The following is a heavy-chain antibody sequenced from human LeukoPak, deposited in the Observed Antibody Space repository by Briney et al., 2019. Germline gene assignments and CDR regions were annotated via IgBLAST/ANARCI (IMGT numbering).Heavy chain of an antibody. D-gene: IGHD2-15*01. J-gene: IGHJ4*02. CDR1: GGSISSGGYY. Sequence: SQTLSLTCTVSGGSISSGGYYWSWIRQHPGKGLGWIGYIYYSGSTYYNPSLKSRVTISVDTSKNQFSLKLSSVTAADTAVYYCARVALGYCSGGSCYPGGFDYWGQGTLVTVSS. CDR3: ARVALGYCSGGSCYPGGFDY. CDR2: IYYSGST. V-gene: IGHV4-31*03.